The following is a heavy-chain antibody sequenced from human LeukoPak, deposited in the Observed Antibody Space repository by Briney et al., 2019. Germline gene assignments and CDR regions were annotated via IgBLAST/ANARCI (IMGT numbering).Heavy chain of an antibody. V-gene: IGHV3-48*01. CDR3: AKVGSPGSILAKY. Sequence: GGSLRLSCAASGFTFSSYSMNWVRQAPGKGLEWVSYVSSSSSTIYYADSVKGRFTISRDNSKNTLYLQMNSQRAEDTAVYYCAKVGSPGSILAKYWGQGTLVTVSS. CDR2: VSSSSSTI. D-gene: IGHD3-3*01. CDR1: GFTFSSYS. J-gene: IGHJ4*02.